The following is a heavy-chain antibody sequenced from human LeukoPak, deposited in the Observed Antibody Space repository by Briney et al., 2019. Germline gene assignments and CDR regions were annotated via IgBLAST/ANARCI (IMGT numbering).Heavy chain of an antibody. Sequence: SETLSLTCAVSGGSISSGGYSWSWIRQPPGKGLEWIGYIYHSGSTTYNPSLKSRVTISVDTSHNQFSLKLSSVTAADTAVYYCARDFSGYDSYFDNWGQGTLVTVSS. D-gene: IGHD5-12*01. CDR1: GGSISSGGYS. CDR3: ARDFSGYDSYFDN. V-gene: IGHV4-30-2*02. CDR2: IYHSGST. J-gene: IGHJ4*02.